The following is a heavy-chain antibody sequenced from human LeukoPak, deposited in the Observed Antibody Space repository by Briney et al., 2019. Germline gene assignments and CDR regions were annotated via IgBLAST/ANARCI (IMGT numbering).Heavy chain of an antibody. CDR1: GGSFSGYY. J-gene: IGHJ5*02. CDR2: INHSGST. Sequence: SETLSLTCAIYGGSFSGYYWSWIRQPPGKGLEWIGEINHSGSTNYNPSLKSRVTISVDTSKNQFSLKLSSVTVADTAVYYCARGYSGYDFGFWFDPWGQGTLVTASS. V-gene: IGHV4-34*01. CDR3: ARGYSGYDFGFWFDP. D-gene: IGHD5-12*01.